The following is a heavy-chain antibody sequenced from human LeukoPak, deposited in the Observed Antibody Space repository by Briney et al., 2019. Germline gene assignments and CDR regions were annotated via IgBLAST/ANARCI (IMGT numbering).Heavy chain of an antibody. J-gene: IGHJ4*02. D-gene: IGHD3-10*01. V-gene: IGHV3-21*01. Sequence: GGSLRLSCAASGFTFSRYSVNWVRQAPGKGLEWVSCISDSSRHIYYADSVKGRFTISRDNAKNSLHLQMNSLRAEDTAVYYCARWTLYYSASESQGLFDYWGQGTLVTVSS. CDR3: ARWTLYYSASESQGLFDY. CDR1: GFTFSRYS. CDR2: ISDSSRHI.